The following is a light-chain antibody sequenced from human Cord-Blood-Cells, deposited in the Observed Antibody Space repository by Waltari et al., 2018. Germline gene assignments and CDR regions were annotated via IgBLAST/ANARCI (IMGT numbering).Light chain of an antibody. CDR1: QSISSY. V-gene: IGKV1-39*01. CDR3: QQSYSTPRT. J-gene: IGKJ5*01. CDR2: AAS. Sequence: DIQMTQSPSSLSASVGDRVTITCRTSQSISSYLTWYQQKPGKAPKLLIYAASSLQSGVPSRFSGSGSGTDFTLIISSLQPEDCETYYCQQSYSTPRTFGQGTRRESK.